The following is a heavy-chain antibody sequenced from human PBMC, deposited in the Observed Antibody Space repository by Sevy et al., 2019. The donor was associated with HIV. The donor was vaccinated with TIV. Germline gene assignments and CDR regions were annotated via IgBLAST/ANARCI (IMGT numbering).Heavy chain of an antibody. CDR1: GGSISSYY. V-gene: IGHV4-4*07. D-gene: IGHD4-17*01. Sequence: SETLSLTCTVSGGSISSYYWSWIRQPAGKGLEWIGRIYISGSTNYNFSLRSRVAMSVDTSKNQFSLNLGSATAADTAVYYXAXXLYGXNXXXXXXXWGQGKLVTVSS. CDR2: IYISGST. J-gene: IGHJ4*02. CDR3: AXXLYGXNXXXXXXX.